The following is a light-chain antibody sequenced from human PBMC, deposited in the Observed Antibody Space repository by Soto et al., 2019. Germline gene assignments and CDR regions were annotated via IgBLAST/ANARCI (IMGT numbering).Light chain of an antibody. J-gene: IGKJ1*01. Sequence: DIQMTQSPSTLSASVGDRVTITCRASQIISRWLAWYQQKPGKAPKLLIYDASSLESGVPSRFSGSESGTEFTLTISSLQPDDFATYYCQQYNSYPWTFGQGTKVELK. CDR1: QIISRW. CDR2: DAS. CDR3: QQYNSYPWT. V-gene: IGKV1-5*01.